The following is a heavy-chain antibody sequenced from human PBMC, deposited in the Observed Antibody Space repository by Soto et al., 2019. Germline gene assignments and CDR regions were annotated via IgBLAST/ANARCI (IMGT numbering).Heavy chain of an antibody. CDR3: ARVGSIPSAKNVFDI. CDR1: GYTFTSYY. Sequence: ASVKVSCKASGYTFTSYYMHWVRQAPGQGLEWMGIINPSGGSTSYAQKFQGRVTMTRDTSTSTVYMELSSLRSEDTAVYYCARVGSIPSAKNVFDIWGQGTMVTVSS. J-gene: IGHJ3*02. CDR2: INPSGGST. D-gene: IGHD2-2*01. V-gene: IGHV1-46*03.